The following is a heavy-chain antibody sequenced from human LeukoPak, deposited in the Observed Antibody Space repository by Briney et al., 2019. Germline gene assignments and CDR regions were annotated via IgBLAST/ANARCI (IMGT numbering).Heavy chain of an antibody. D-gene: IGHD3-16*02. CDR3: ARDNSVGDIAWWFDP. J-gene: IGHJ5*02. CDR2: IIPVLSTA. CDR1: GDTFSRYA. Sequence: ASVKVSCKASGDTFSRYAISWVRQAPGQGLEWMGGIIPVLSTANYAQKFQGRVTMTRDMSTTTDYMELSSLRSEDTAVYYCARDNSVGDIAWWFDPWGQGTLVTVSS. V-gene: IGHV1-69*10.